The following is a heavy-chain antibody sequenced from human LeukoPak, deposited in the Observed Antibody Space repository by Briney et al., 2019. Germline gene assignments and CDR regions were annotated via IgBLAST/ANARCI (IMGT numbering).Heavy chain of an antibody. V-gene: IGHV4-34*01. D-gene: IGHD3-9*01. CDR1: GGSFSGYY. J-gene: IGHJ6*04. Sequence: SETLSLTCAVYGGSFSGYYWSWIRQPPGKGLEWIGEINHSGSTNYNPSLKSRVTISVDTSKNQFSLKLSSVTAADTAVYYCAGRGYYNILAGPYYYYYGMDVWGKGTTVTVSS. CDR3: AGRGYYNILAGPYYYYYGMDV. CDR2: INHSGST.